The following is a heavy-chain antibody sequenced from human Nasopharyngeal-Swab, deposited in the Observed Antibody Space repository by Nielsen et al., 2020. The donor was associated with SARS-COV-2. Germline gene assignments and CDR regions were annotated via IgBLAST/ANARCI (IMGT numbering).Heavy chain of an antibody. CDR2: ISGSGDST. V-gene: IGHV3-23*01. J-gene: IGHJ2*01. Sequence: GGSLRLSCAASGFTFSNYAMSWVRQAPGKGLEWVSAISGSGDSTYYTDSVKGRFTLSRDNSKNTLYLQMNSLRAEDTAIYYCAKDRAYYFGSGRSPWYFDLWGRGTLVTVSS. CDR3: AKDRAYYFGSGRSPWYFDL. D-gene: IGHD3-10*01. CDR1: GFTFSNYA.